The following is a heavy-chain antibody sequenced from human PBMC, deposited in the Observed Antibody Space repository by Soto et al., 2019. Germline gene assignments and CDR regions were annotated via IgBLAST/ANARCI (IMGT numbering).Heavy chain of an antibody. Sequence: PSETLSLTCSVSGASINRGDTDYWNWIRQHPVQGLEWIGYIYYSGSIYYNPSLASRITISVDTTKNQLSLNLTSVTAADTAVYYAERSADTYSGGCYNWGQGTLVTVSS. CDR1: GASINRGDTDY. D-gene: IGHD6-19*01. V-gene: IGHV4-31*03. CDR3: ERSADTYSGGCYN. J-gene: IGHJ4*02. CDR2: IYYSGSI.